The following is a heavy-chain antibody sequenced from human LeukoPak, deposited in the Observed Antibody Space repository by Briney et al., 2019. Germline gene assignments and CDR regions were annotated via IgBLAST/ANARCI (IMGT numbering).Heavy chain of an antibody. CDR2: MNPNSGNT. CDR3: ARKYSSSSLWFDP. J-gene: IGHJ5*02. V-gene: IGHV1-8*01. Sequence: ASVKVSCKASGYTFTSYDINWVRQATGQGLEWMGWMNPNSGNTGYVQKFQGRVTMTRNTSISTAYMELSSLRSEDTAVYYCARKYSSSSLWFDPWGQGTLVTVSS. CDR1: GYTFTSYD. D-gene: IGHD6-6*01.